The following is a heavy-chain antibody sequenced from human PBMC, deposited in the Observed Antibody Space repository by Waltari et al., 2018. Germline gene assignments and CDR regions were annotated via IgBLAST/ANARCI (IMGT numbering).Heavy chain of an antibody. Sequence: EVQLVESGGGLVQPGGSLRLSCAASGFTFSSYAMSWVRQAPGTGLEWVSAISGSGGSSYYANSGKVCFTISRDNTKNTLYLHMYSPGAEDTAVYYGAVVRFCSGGSCYVDWFEPWGQGTLVIGSS. J-gene: IGHJ5*02. CDR1: GFTFSSYA. CDR2: ISGSGGSS. D-gene: IGHD2-15*01. V-gene: IGHV3-23*04. CDR3: AVVRFCSGGSCYVDWFEP.